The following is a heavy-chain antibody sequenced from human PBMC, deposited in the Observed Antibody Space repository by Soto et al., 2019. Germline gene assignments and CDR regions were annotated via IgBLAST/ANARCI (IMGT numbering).Heavy chain of an antibody. J-gene: IGHJ4*02. Sequence: SETLSLTCTVSGGSISSGDYYWSWIRQVPGKGLEWIGYIYYSGSTYYNPSLKSRVAMSVDTSKNQFSLKLSSVTAADTAVYYCAKDFYRGIILMVYSTFDYWGQGTLVTVSS. V-gene: IGHV4-31*03. CDR2: IYYSGST. D-gene: IGHD2-8*01. CDR1: GGSISSGDYY. CDR3: AKDFYRGIILMVYSTFDY.